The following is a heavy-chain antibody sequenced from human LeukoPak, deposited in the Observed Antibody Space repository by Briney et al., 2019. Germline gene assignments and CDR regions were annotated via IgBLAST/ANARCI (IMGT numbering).Heavy chain of an antibody. V-gene: IGHV1-18*04. CDR3: ARDYCSSIRWQRYDAFNI. CDR1: GYTFSNYG. CDR2: ISAYNGNT. D-gene: IGHD2-2*01. J-gene: IGHJ3*02. Sequence: GASVKVSCKASGYTFSNYGISWVRQAPGQGLEWMGWISAYNGNTNYAQNLQGRVTMTTDTSTSTAYMELRSLRFDDTAVYYCARDYCSSIRWQRYDAFNIWGQGTMVTVSS.